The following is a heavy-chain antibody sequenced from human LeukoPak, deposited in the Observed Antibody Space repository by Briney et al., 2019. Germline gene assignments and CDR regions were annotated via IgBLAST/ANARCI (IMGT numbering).Heavy chain of an antibody. CDR3: AREWYYYDSSGYQWFDP. D-gene: IGHD3-22*01. V-gene: IGHV1-18*01. Sequence: ASVKVSCKASGYTFTSYGIGWVRQAPGQGLEWMGWISAYNGNTNYAQKLQGRVTMTTDTSTSTAYMELRSLRSDDTAVYYCAREWYYYDSSGYQWFDPWGQGTLVTVSS. CDR1: GYTFTSYG. J-gene: IGHJ5*02. CDR2: ISAYNGNT.